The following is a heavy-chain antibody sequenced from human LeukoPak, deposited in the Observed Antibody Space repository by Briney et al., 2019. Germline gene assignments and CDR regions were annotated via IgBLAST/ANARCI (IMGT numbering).Heavy chain of an antibody. J-gene: IGHJ5*02. CDR3: AKDGSGGGWKWFDP. CDR2: IWYDGSNK. V-gene: IGHV3-33*06. Sequence: GRSLRLSCAASGFTFSSYGFHWVRQAPGKGLEGVAVIWYDGSNKYYADSVKGRFTISRDSSKNTLYLQMNSLRAEDTAVYYCAKDGSGGGWKWFDPWGQGTLVTVSS. D-gene: IGHD2-15*01. CDR1: GFTFSSYG.